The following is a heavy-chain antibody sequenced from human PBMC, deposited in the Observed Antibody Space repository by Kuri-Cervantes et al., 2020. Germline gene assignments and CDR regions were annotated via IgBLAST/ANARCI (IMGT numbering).Heavy chain of an antibody. D-gene: IGHD4-17*01. CDR2: INPNSGGT. J-gene: IGHJ4*02. CDR3: ARASGPYGDYPRYYFDY. CDR1: GYTFTGYY. V-gene: IGHV1-2*04. Sequence: ASVKVSCKASGYTFTGYYMHWVRQAPGQGLEWMGWINPNSGGTNYAQKFQGWVTMTRDTSISTAYMELSRLRSDDTAVYYCARASGPYGDYPRYYFDYWGQGTLVTVSS.